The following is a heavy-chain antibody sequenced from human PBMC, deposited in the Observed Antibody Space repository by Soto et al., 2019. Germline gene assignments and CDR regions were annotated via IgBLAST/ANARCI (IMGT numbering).Heavy chain of an antibody. J-gene: IGHJ5*02. D-gene: IGHD3-3*01. V-gene: IGHV4-34*01. CDR2: INHSGST. Sequence: QVQLQQWGAGLLKPSETLSLTCAVYGGSFSGYYWSWIRQPPGKGLEWIGEINHSGSTNYNPSLNSRVTLSVDTSKNQFSRKLSSVTAADTAVYYCARVLRFLEWLSGWFDPWGQGTLVTVSS. CDR3: ARVLRFLEWLSGWFDP. CDR1: GGSFSGYY.